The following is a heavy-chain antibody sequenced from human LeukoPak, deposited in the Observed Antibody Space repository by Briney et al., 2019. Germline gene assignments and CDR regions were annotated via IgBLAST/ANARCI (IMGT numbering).Heavy chain of an antibody. D-gene: IGHD6-6*01. CDR2: ISSSSSYI. CDR1: GFTFSSYG. CDR3: AREAQLAFDY. Sequence: GGSLRLSCAASGFTFSSYGMNWVRQAPGKGLEWVSFISSSSSYIYYADSVKGRFTISRDNAKNSLYLQMNSLRAEDTAVYYCAREAQLAFDYWGQGTLVTVSS. V-gene: IGHV3-21*01. J-gene: IGHJ4*02.